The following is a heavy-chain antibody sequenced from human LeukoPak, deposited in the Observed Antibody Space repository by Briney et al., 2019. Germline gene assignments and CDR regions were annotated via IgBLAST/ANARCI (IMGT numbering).Heavy chain of an antibody. D-gene: IGHD6-19*01. CDR1: GFTFSGSA. J-gene: IGHJ5*02. CDR2: IRRIANSYDT. Sequence: GGSLRLSCAASGFTFSGSAMHWVRQASGKGLEWVGRIRRIANSYDTAYAASVKVRFTISRDDSKNTAYLQMNSLKTEDTAVYYCTRLGSSGWYNWFDPWGQGTLVTVSA. V-gene: IGHV3-73*01. CDR3: TRLGSSGWYNWFDP.